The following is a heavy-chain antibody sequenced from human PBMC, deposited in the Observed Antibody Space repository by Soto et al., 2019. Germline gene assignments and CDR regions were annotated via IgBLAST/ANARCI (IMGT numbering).Heavy chain of an antibody. D-gene: IGHD3-22*01. J-gene: IGHJ4*02. CDR3: ARDYYYASSGYYWRY. V-gene: IGHV3-11*01. CDR2: ISSSGSTI. Sequence: WIRQEPKKGLEWVSYISSSGSTIYYADSVKGRFTISRDNAKNSLYLQMNSLRAEDTAVYYCARDYYYASSGYYWRYWGQGPLVTVS.